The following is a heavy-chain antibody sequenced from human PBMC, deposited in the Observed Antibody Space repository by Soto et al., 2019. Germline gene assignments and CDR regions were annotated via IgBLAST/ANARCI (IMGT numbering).Heavy chain of an antibody. CDR2: IIPVFGTT. Sequence: SVKVSCKESGGLVSSFAISRVRQAPGQGLEWMGGIIPVFGTTNYAQKFQGRVTITADESTNTAYMELSSLTSDDTAMYYCARGGGPYVWFNEFWGQGTQVTVSS. CDR3: ARGGGPYVWFNEF. CDR1: GGLVSSFA. J-gene: IGHJ4*02. D-gene: IGHD3-16*01. V-gene: IGHV1-69*13.